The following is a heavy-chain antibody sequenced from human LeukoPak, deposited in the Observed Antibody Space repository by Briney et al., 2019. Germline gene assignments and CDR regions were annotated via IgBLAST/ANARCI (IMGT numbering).Heavy chain of an antibody. CDR1: GYSFTSYW. CDR3: ARHALEFPGYSSSWEHFQH. CDR2: IDPSDSYT. J-gene: IGHJ1*01. Sequence: GESLKISCKGSGYSFTSYWISWVRQLPGKGLEWMGRIDPSDSYTNYSPSFQGHVTISADKSISTACLQWSSLKASDTAMYYCARHALEFPGYSSSWEHFQHWGQGTLVTVSS. D-gene: IGHD6-13*01. V-gene: IGHV5-10-1*01.